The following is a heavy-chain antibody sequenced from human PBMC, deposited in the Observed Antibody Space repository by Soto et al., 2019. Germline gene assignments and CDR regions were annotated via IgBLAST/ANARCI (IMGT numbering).Heavy chain of an antibody. Sequence: QVQLVQSGAEVKKPGASVKVSCKASGYTFTSYGISWVRQAPGQGLEWMGWISAYNGNTNYAQKLQGRVTMTTDTSTSTAYMELRSLRSDDTAVYYCASHCGGDCYSSFHAFDIWGQGTMVTVSS. CDR3: ASHCGGDCYSSFHAFDI. D-gene: IGHD2-21*02. J-gene: IGHJ3*02. V-gene: IGHV1-18*01. CDR1: GYTFTSYG. CDR2: ISAYNGNT.